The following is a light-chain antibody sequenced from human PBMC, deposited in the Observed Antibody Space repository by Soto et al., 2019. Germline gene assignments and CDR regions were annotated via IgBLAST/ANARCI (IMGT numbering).Light chain of an antibody. CDR3: SSYAGDTPYI. CDR1: SSNIGNNY. Sequence: QSVLTQPPSVSAAPGQKVTISCSGSSSNIGNNYVSWYQHLPGTAPKLLIYDNNKRPSGIPDRFSGSKSGTSATLTVSGLQAEDEADFYCSSYAGDTPYIFGTGTKVTVL. V-gene: IGLV1-51*01. CDR2: DNN. J-gene: IGLJ1*01.